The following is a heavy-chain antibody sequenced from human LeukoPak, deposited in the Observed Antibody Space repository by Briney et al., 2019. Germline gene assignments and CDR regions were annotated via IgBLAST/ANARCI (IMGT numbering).Heavy chain of an antibody. J-gene: IGHJ4*02. CDR2: IWYDGSSK. D-gene: IGHD3-16*01. Sequence: GGSLRLSCAASGFTFSSYGMHWVRQAPGKGLEWVAVIWYDGSSKYYADSVKGRFTISRDNSKNTLYLQMNSLRAEDTAVYYCAKDPNSNYDYVWGSFGFDYWGQGTLVTVSS. CDR3: AKDPNSNYDYVWGSFGFDY. CDR1: GFTFSSYG. V-gene: IGHV3-33*06.